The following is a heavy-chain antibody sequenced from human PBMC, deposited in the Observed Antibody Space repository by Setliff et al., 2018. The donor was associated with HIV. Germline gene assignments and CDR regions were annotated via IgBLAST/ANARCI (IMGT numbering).Heavy chain of an antibody. V-gene: IGHV4-4*07. CDR3: ARDSRLSYRKIHDAFDI. Sequence: SETLSLTCTISGDSISGYYWSWIRQPAGKGLEWIGRMYSSGNTNYSPSLSSRVTMSIDTSRSQFSLKLTSVTAADTAVYYCARDSRLSYRKIHDAFDIWGQGTMVTVSS. CDR1: GDSISGYY. CDR2: MYSSGNT. J-gene: IGHJ3*02. D-gene: IGHD3-16*02.